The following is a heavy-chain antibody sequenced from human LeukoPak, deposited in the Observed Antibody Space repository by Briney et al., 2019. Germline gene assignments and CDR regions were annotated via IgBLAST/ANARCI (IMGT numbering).Heavy chain of an antibody. Sequence: GGSLRLFCAASGFTFSSYAMSWVRQAPGKGLEWVSAISPGGTTIYYADSVKGRFTASRDNSKNTLYLQMNSLRAEDTAVYYCAKATGDTTYFDNWGQGILVTVSS. CDR2: ISPGGTTI. J-gene: IGHJ4*02. CDR1: GFTFSSYA. CDR3: AKATGDTTYFDN. V-gene: IGHV3-23*01. D-gene: IGHD1-26*01.